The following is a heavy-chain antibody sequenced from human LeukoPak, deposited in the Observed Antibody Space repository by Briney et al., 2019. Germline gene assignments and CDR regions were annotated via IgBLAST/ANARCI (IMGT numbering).Heavy chain of an antibody. J-gene: IGHJ4*02. V-gene: IGHV3-21*01. D-gene: IGHD2-2*01. CDR2: ISSSSSHI. Sequence: GGSLRLSCAASGFTFSSYSMNWVRQAPGKGLEWVSSISSSSSHIYYADSVKGRFTISRDNAKNSLYLQMNSLRAEDTAVYYCARGNREYQLLGYWGQGTLVTVSS. CDR1: GFTFSSYS. CDR3: ARGNREYQLLGY.